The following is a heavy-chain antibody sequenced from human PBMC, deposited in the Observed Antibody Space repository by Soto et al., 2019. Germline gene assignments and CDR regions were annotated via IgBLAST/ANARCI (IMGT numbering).Heavy chain of an antibody. V-gene: IGHV6-1*01. Sequence: PSQTLSLTCALSGDSVSSNSAAWNWIRQSPSRGLERLGRTYYRSKWYNDYAVSVKSRITINPDTSKNQFSLQLNSVTPEDTAVYYCARDSSARGYYDFWSGYHPLYYFDYWGQGTLVTVSS. CDR2: TYYRSKWYN. J-gene: IGHJ4*02. CDR1: GDSVSSNSAA. CDR3: ARDSSARGYYDFWSGYHPLYYFDY. D-gene: IGHD3-3*01.